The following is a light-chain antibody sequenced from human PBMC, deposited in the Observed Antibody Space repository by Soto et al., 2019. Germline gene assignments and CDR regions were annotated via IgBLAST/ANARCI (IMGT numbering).Light chain of an antibody. CDR2: GAS. CDR3: QHYET. CDR1: RSVSSSY. V-gene: IGKV3-20*01. J-gene: IGKJ1*01. Sequence: EIVLTQSPGTLSLSPGETATLSCRASRSVSSSYLAWYQQKPGQAPRLLIFGASSRATGIPDRFSGSGSGTDFTLTISRLEPEDFAVYYCQHYETFGQGTKVEIK.